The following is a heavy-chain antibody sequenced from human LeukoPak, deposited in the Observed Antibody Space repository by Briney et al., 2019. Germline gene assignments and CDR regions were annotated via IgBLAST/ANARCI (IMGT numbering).Heavy chain of an antibody. Sequence: AGSLRLSCAASGFTFSDYYMSWIRQAPGKGLEWVSYISSSGSTIYYADSVKGRFIISRDNAKNSLYLQMLSLRAEDTAVYYCARALSSGSSRGFSYWGQGTLVTVSS. J-gene: IGHJ4*02. CDR1: GFTFSDYY. D-gene: IGHD1-26*01. CDR2: ISSSGSTI. CDR3: ARALSSGSSRGFSY. V-gene: IGHV3-11*01.